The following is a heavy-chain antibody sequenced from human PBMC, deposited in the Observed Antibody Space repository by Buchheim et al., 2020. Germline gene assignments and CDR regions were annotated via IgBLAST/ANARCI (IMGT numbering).Heavy chain of an antibody. V-gene: IGHV3-66*01. CDR2: IYSGGST. CDR1: GFTVSSNY. CDR3: ARETGYSYGASDY. Sequence: EVQLVESGGGLVQPGGSLRLSCAASGFTVSSNYMSWVRQAPGKGLEWGSGIYSGGSTYYADSVKGRFTISRDNSKNTLYLQMNSLRAEDTAVYYCARETGYSYGASDYWGQGTL. J-gene: IGHJ4*02. D-gene: IGHD5-18*01.